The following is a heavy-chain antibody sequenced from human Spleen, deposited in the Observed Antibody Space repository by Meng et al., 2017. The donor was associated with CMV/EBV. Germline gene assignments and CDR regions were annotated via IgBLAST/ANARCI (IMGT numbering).Heavy chain of an antibody. V-gene: IGHV3-11*01. CDR2: ISSSGSTI. CDR3: ARDLAAAATPGY. J-gene: IGHJ4*02. D-gene: IGHD6-13*01. CDR1: CSTFSYSY. Sequence: AAPCSTFSYSYMSWIRQAPGKGLEWVSYISSSGSTIYYADSVKGRFTISRDNAKNSLYLQMNSLRAEDTAVYYCARDLAAAATPGYWGQGTLVTVSS.